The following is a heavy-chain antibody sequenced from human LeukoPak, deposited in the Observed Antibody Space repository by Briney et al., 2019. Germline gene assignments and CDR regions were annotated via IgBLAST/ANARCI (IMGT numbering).Heavy chain of an antibody. D-gene: IGHD3-10*01. CDR3: ARPSMVRGALYYFDY. CDR2: ISSSSSYI. V-gene: IGHV3-21*04. J-gene: IGHJ4*02. Sequence: PGGSLRLSCAASGFTFSSYSMNWVRQAPGKGLEWVSSISSSSSYIYYADSVKGRFTISRDNAKNSLYLQMNSLRAEDTAVYYCARPSMVRGALYYFDYWGQGTLVTVSS. CDR1: GFTFSSYS.